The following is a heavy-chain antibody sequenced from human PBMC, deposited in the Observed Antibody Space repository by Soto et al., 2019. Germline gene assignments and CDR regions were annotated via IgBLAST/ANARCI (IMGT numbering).Heavy chain of an antibody. D-gene: IGHD2-2*01. CDR3: ARSDPGWDIVVVPAAIFD. Sequence: ASVKVSCKASGYTFTSYGISWVRQAPGQGLEWMGWISAYNGNTNYAQKLQGRVTMTTDTSTSTAYMELRSLRSDDTAVYYCARSDPGWDIVVVPAAIFDWGQGTLVTVSS. J-gene: IGHJ4*02. CDR2: ISAYNGNT. CDR1: GYTFTSYG. V-gene: IGHV1-18*01.